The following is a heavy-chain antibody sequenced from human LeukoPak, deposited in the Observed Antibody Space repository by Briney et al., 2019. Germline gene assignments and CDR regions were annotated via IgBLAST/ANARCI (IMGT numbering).Heavy chain of an antibody. V-gene: IGHV4-59*01. CDR2: IYYSGST. CDR3: ARATYYYDSSGMDV. D-gene: IGHD3-22*01. J-gene: IGHJ6*02. CDR1: GGPISSYY. Sequence: SETLSLTCTVSGGPISSYYWSWIRQPPGKGLEWIGYIYYSGSTNYNPSLKSRVTISVDTSKNQFSLKLSSVTAADTAVYYCARATYYYDSSGMDVWGQGTTVTVSS.